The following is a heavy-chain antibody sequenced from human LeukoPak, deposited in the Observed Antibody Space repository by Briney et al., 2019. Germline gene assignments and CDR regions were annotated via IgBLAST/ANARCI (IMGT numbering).Heavy chain of an antibody. CDR3: ARAPPFDYYYYMDV. CDR1: GGSISSGGYY. V-gene: IGHV4-61*02. CDR2: IYTSGST. Sequence: PSQTLSLTCTVSGGSISSGGYYWSWIRQPAGKGLEWIGRIYTSGSTNYNPSLKSRVTISVDTSKNQFSLKLSSVTAADTAVYYCARAPPFDYYYYMDVWGKGTTVTVSS. J-gene: IGHJ6*03. D-gene: IGHD3-3*02.